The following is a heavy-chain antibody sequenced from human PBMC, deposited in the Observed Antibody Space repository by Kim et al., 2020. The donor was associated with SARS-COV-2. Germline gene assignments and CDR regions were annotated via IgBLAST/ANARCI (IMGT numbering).Heavy chain of an antibody. CDR1: GYTFTGYY. D-gene: IGHD3-22*01. CDR2: INPNSGGT. CDR3: ARGKTGGYYYDSSGGWFDP. J-gene: IGHJ5*02. Sequence: ASVKVSCKASGYTFTGYYMHWVRQAPGQGLEWMGWINPNSGGTNYAQKFQGRVTMTRDTSISTAYMELSRLRSDDTAVYYCARGKTGGYYYDSSGGWFDPWGQGTLVTVSS. V-gene: IGHV1-2*02.